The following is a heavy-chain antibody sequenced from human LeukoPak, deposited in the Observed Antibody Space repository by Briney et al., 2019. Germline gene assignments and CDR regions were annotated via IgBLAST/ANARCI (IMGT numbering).Heavy chain of an antibody. V-gene: IGHV3-21*01. CDR1: GFTFSSYS. CDR3: ASGQYCSDGSCIDY. D-gene: IGHD2-15*01. J-gene: IGHJ4*02. Sequence: GGSLRLSCAASGFTFSSYSMNWVRQAPGKGLEWVSSISSSSSYIYYADSVKGRFTISRDNAKNSLYLQMNSLRAEDTAVYYCASGQYCSDGSCIDYWGQGTLVTVSS. CDR2: ISSSSSYI.